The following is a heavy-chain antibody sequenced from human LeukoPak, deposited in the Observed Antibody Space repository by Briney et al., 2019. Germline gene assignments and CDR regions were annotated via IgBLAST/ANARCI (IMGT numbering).Heavy chain of an antibody. D-gene: IGHD3-10*01. CDR1: GGSVNSYY. J-gene: IGHJ6*03. CDR3: ARTYYYGSGSYRRHQSYYYYYYMDV. V-gene: IGHV4-4*09. CDR2: IYTSGST. Sequence: SETLSLTCSVSGGSVNSYYWSWIRQPPGKGLEWIGYIYTSGSTNYNPSLKSRVTISVDTSKNQFSLKLSSVTATDTAVYYCARTYYYGSGSYRRHQSYYYYYYMDVWGKGTTVTVSS.